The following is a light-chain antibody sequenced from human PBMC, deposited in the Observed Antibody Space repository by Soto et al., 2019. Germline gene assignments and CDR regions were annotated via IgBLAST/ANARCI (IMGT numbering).Light chain of an antibody. CDR1: QGVSSY. J-gene: IGKJ1*01. V-gene: IGKV3-11*01. CDR2: DAS. CDR3: QQRSNWPMT. Sequence: EIVLTQSPATLSVSPGERATLSCRASQGVSSYLAWYQQKPGQAPRLLIYDASNMATGIPARFSGSGSGTDFTLTSSSLDPEDFAVYYCQQRSNWPMTFGQGTKVEIK.